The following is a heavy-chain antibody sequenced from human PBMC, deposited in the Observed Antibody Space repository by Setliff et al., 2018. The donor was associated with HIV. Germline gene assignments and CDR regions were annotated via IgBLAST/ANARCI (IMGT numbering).Heavy chain of an antibody. CDR1: GFTLSGHW. V-gene: IGHV3-74*01. J-gene: IGHJ3*02. CDR3: VTLTTVVSFWAFDI. D-gene: IGHD1-1*01. CDR2: INSDATST. Sequence: LRLSCTASGFTLSGHWMHWVRQVPGKGLEWVSLINSDATSTSYADFVKGRFTISRDNAKNTMYLQMDSLTAEDTAVYYCVTLTTVVSFWAFDIWGQGSMVTVSS.